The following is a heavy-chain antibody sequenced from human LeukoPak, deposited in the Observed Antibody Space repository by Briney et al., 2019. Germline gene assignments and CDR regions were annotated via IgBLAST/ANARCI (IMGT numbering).Heavy chain of an antibody. Sequence: SVKVSCKASGGTFSSYAISWVRQAPGQGLEWMGGIIPIFGTANYAQKFQGRVTITADESTSTAYMELSSLRSEDTAVYYCARVGSGSYYVHWFDPWGQGTLVTVSS. CDR1: GGTFSSYA. CDR3: ARVGSGSYYVHWFDP. CDR2: IIPIFGTA. V-gene: IGHV1-69*13. D-gene: IGHD1-26*01. J-gene: IGHJ5*02.